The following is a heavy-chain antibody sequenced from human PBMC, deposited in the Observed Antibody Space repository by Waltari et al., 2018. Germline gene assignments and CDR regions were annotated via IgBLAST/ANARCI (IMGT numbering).Heavy chain of an antibody. J-gene: IGHJ4*02. CDR2: IYNSGST. CDR1: GGSISSGSYY. Sequence: QVQLQESGPGLVKPSQTLSLTCTVSGGSISSGSYYWSWIRQPAGKGLEWIGHIYNSGSTKYNPSLKSRLTISVDTSKNQFSLKLTSVTAADTAVYYCARESPFGVLYSSSSPSFDYWGQGTLVTVSS. CDR3: ARESPFGVLYSSSSPSFDY. V-gene: IGHV4-61*02. D-gene: IGHD6-6*01.